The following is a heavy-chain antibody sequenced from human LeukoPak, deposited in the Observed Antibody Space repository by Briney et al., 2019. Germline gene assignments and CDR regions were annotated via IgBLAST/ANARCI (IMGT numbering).Heavy chain of an antibody. J-gene: IGHJ6*02. CDR2: IYSGGST. V-gene: IGHV3-53*01. CDR3: ATPLITMIVVVDWYYGMDV. D-gene: IGHD3-22*01. CDR1: GFTVSSNY. Sequence: HPGGSLRLSCAASGFTVSSNYMSWVRQAPGKGLEWVSVIYSGGSTYYADSVKGRFTISRDNAKNSLYLQMNSLRAEDTAVYYCATPLITMIVVVDWYYGMDVWGQGTTVTVSS.